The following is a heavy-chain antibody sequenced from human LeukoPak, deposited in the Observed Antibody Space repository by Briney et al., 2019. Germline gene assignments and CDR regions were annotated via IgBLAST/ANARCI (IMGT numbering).Heavy chain of an antibody. J-gene: IGHJ5*02. CDR1: GGTFSSYA. CDR2: IIPIFGTA. CDR3: ARSFDSSGYYYINWFDP. D-gene: IGHD3-22*01. V-gene: IGHV1-69*05. Sequence: SVKVSCKASGGTFSSYAISWVRQAPGQGLEWMGGIIPIFGTANYAQKFQGRVTITTDESTSTAYMELSSLRSEDTAVYYCARSFDSSGYYYINWFDPWGQGTLVTVSS.